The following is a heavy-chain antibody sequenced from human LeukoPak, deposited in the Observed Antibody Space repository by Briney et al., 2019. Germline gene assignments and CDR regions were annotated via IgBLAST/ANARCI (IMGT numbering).Heavy chain of an antibody. CDR3: ATHSFTDYYDSSGYRTGLDY. V-gene: IGHV3-48*01. D-gene: IGHD3-22*01. CDR2: TSSSSGTR. Sequence: GGSLRPSCAASGFTSSSYEMNRVRQPPGTGRKGGSCTSSSSGTRYYANSVKGRFTISRDNAKNSLYLQMSSLRAEDTAVYYCATHSFTDYYDSSGYRTGLDYWGQGTLVTVSS. CDR1: GFTSSSYE. J-gene: IGHJ4*02.